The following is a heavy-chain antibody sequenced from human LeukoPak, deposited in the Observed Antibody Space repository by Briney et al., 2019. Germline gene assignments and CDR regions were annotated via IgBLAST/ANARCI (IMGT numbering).Heavy chain of an antibody. V-gene: IGHV4-59*08. CDR2: IYYSGST. Sequence: SETLSLTCTVSGGSISSYYWSWIRQPPGKGLEWIGYIYYSGSTNYNPSLKSRVTISVDTSKNRFSLKLSSVTAADTAVYYCARSSSWYGNWFDPWGQGTLVTVSS. CDR1: GGSISSYY. CDR3: ARSSSWYGNWFDP. D-gene: IGHD6-13*01. J-gene: IGHJ5*02.